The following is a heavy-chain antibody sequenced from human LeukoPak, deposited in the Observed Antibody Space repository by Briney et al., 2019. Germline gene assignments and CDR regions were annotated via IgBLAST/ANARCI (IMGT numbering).Heavy chain of an antibody. Sequence: PSETLSLTCTVSGGSISSGGYSRSWIRQHPGKGLEWIGYIYYSGSTYYNPSLKSRVTISVDTSKNQFSLKLSSVTAADAAVYYCARGCSSTSCYDAFDIWGQGTMVTVSS. CDR3: ARGCSSTSCYDAFDI. CDR1: GGSISSGGYS. J-gene: IGHJ3*02. D-gene: IGHD2-2*01. CDR2: IYYSGST. V-gene: IGHV4-31*03.